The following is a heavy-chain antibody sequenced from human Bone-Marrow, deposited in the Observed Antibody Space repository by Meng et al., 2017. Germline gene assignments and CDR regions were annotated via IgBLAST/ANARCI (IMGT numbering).Heavy chain of an antibody. CDR2: IYHSGST. CDR3: ARARTTNQSKYRNAYNWFDP. J-gene: IGHJ5*02. CDR1: GGSISSGGYS. Sequence: QLQLQESGSGLVKPSQTLSLTCAVSGGSISSGGYSWSWFRQPPGKGLEWIGYIYHSGSTHYNPSLKSRVIMSVDTSKNQFSLKLYSVTAADTAVYYCARARTTNQSKYRNAYNWFDPLGQGTLVTVSS. V-gene: IGHV4-30-2*01. D-gene: IGHD2/OR15-2a*01.